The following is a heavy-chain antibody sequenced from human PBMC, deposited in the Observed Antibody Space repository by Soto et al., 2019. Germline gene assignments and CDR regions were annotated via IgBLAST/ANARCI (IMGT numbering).Heavy chain of an antibody. D-gene: IGHD4-17*01. CDR1: GGSISSSNW. CDR3: ARVDMTTVITNWFDP. CDR2: IYHSGST. V-gene: IGHV4-4*02. J-gene: IGHJ5*02. Sequence: PSETLSLTCAVSGGSISSSNWWSWVRQPPWKGLEWIGEIYHSGSTNYNPSLKSRVTISVDKSKNQFSLKLSSVTAADTAVYYCARVDMTTVITNWFDPWGQGTLVTVS.